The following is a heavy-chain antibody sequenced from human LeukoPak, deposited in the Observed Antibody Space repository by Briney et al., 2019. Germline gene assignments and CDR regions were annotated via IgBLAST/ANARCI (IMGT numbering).Heavy chain of an antibody. CDR1: GFTFSSYA. J-gene: IGHJ4*02. CDR3: AKDQEAETPFDY. CDR2: ISGGGGNT. V-gene: IGHV3-23*01. Sequence: PGGSLRLSCAASGFTFSSYAMSWVRQAPGKGLEWVSGISGGGGNTYYADSVKGRFTISRDNSKNTLYLQMNSLRAEDTAVYYCAKDQEAETPFDYWGQGTLVTVSS.